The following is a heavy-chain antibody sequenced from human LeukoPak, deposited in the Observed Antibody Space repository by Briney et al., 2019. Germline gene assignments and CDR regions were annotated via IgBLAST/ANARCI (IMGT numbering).Heavy chain of an antibody. J-gene: IGHJ5*02. D-gene: IGHD3-9*01. Sequence: SETLSLTCTVSGGSISSSSYYWGWIRQPPGKGLEWIGSIYYSGSTYYNPSLKSRVTISVDTSKNQFSLKLSSVTAADTAVYYCARRWYYDILTGYSRGNWFDPWGQGTLVTVSS. CDR2: IYYSGST. V-gene: IGHV4-39*01. CDR1: GGSISSSSYY. CDR3: ARRWYYDILTGYSRGNWFDP.